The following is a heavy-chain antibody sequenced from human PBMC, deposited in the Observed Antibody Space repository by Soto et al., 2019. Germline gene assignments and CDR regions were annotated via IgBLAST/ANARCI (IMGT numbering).Heavy chain of an antibody. J-gene: IGHJ5*02. CDR3: ARGYCSSTSCYTNWFDP. D-gene: IGHD2-2*02. CDR2: ISSSSTI. CDR1: GSTFSSYS. Sequence: GSLRLSCAASGSTFSSYSMNWVRQAPGKGLEWVSYISSSSTIYYADSVKGRFTISRDNAKNSLYLQMNSLRAEDTAVYYCARGYCSSTSCYTNWFDPWGQGTLVTVSS. V-gene: IGHV3-48*01.